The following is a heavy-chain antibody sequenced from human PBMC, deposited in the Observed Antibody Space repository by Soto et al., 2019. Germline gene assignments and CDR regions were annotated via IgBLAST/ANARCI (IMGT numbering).Heavy chain of an antibody. D-gene: IGHD6-25*01. V-gene: IGHV3-53*01. CDR2: IYSGGST. Sequence: GGSLRLSCAASGFTVSINYMSWVRHAPGKGLEWVSVIYSGGSTYYADSVKGRFTISRDNSKNTLYLQMNSLRAEDTAVYYCAREQRYSNTANAFDIWGQGTMVTVSS. CDR1: GFTVSINY. CDR3: AREQRYSNTANAFDI. J-gene: IGHJ3*02.